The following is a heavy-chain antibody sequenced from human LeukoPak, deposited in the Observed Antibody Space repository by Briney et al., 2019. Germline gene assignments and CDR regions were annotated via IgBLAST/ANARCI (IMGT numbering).Heavy chain of an antibody. CDR1: GGSTSDYY. V-gene: IGHV4-59*01. CDR3: ARLTQYYYNYMDV. Sequence: SETLSLTCSVSGGSTSDYYWTWIRQSPEKGLEWIGYIQSIGGTNYNPSLKSRVTISVDTSKNQFSLKLTSVTAADTAVYYCARLTQYYYNYMDVWGKGTTVTVSS. J-gene: IGHJ6*03. CDR2: IQSIGGT.